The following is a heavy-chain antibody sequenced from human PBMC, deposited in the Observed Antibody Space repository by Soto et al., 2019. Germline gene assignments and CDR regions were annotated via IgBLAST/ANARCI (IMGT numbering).Heavy chain of an antibody. J-gene: IGHJ4*02. V-gene: IGHV3-33*01. CDR3: ARFGSDWTFDY. D-gene: IGHD6-19*01. CDR2: IWYDGSKE. Sequence: PGGSLRLSCAASGFTFSSYGMHWVRQAPGKGLDWVALIWYDGSKEYYAGSVKGRFTISRDNSKNTVYLQMNSLRAEDTAVYYCARFGSDWTFDYWGQGTLVTVSS. CDR1: GFTFSSYG.